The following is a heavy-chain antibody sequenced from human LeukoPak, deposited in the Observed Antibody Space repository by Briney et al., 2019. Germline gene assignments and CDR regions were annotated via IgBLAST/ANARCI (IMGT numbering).Heavy chain of an antibody. D-gene: IGHD3-9*01. J-gene: IGHJ4*02. CDR3: ATQYDILTGYPSFFDY. V-gene: IGHV3-30*03. CDR1: GFTFSSYG. Sequence: PGGSLRLSCAASGFTFSSYGMHWVRQAPGKGLEWVAVISYDGSNKYYADSVKGRFTISRDNSKNTLYLQMNSLRAEDTAVYYCATQYDILTGYPSFFDYWGQGTLVTVSS. CDR2: ISYDGSNK.